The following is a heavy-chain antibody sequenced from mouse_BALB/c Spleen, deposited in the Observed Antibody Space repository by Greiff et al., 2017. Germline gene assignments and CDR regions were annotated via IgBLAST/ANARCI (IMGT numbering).Heavy chain of an antibody. CDR2: INPSTGYT. Sequence: VQLQHSGAELAKPGASVKMSCKASGYTFTSYWMHWVKQRPGQGLEWIGYINPSTGYTEYNQKFKDKATLTADKSSSTAYMQLSSLTSEDSAVYYCARGWLLPSYWGQGTLVTVSA. CDR3: ARGWLLPSY. V-gene: IGHV1-7*01. CDR1: GYTFTSYW. D-gene: IGHD2-3*01. J-gene: IGHJ3*01.